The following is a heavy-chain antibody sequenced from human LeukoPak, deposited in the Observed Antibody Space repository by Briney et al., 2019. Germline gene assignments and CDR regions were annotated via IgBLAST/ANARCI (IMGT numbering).Heavy chain of an antibody. CDR1: GRSFSGNY. CDR2: ISHSGTT. D-gene: IGHD3-16*01. CDR3: ARRLGGYTSFDY. V-gene: IGHV4-34*01. Sequence: PSETLSLTCAVYGRSFSGNYWSWIRQPPGKGLEWIGEISHSGTTSYNTSLKSRVSISVDPSKNQFSLRMFFVTVADTAVYYCARRLGGYTSFDYWGHGNMVTVSS. J-gene: IGHJ4*01.